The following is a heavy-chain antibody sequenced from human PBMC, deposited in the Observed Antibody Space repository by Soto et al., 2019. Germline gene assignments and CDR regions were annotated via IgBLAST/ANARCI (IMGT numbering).Heavy chain of an antibody. Sequence: QVQLQESGPGLVKPSGTLSLTCAVSGGSISSSNWWSWVRQPPGKGLEWIGEIYHSGSTNYNPSLQSRVTTSLDKSTNQFSLKLSSVTAADTAGYYCARVGAYCGGDCSYYFDYWGQGTLVTVSS. CDR3: ARVGAYCGGDCSYYFDY. CDR1: GGSISSSNW. D-gene: IGHD2-21*02. V-gene: IGHV4-4*02. J-gene: IGHJ4*02. CDR2: IYHSGST.